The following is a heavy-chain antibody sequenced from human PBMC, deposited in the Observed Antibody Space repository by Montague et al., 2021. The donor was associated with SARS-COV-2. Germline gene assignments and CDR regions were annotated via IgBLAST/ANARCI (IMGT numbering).Heavy chain of an antibody. J-gene: IGHJ4*02. CDR1: GDSVSSNIAT. V-gene: IGHV6-1*01. CDR3: TRVRVGNKNYFDV. D-gene: IGHD2-2*01. Sequence: CAISGDSVSSNIATWNWIRQSPSRGLEWLGRTYYRSKWYNDYAVSVKGRVTINPDTSKNQFSLQLNSVTPEDTAVYYCTRVRVGNKNYFDVWGQGTLVTVSS. CDR2: TYYRSKWYN.